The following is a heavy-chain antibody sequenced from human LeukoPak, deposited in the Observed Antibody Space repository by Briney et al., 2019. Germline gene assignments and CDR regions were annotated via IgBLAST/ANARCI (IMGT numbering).Heavy chain of an antibody. CDR2: IYTSGST. D-gene: IGHD2-2*01. J-gene: IGHJ5*02. Sequence: SSQTLSLTCTVSGGSISSGSYYWSWIRQPAGKGLEWIGRIYTSGSTSYNPSLKSRVTISVDTSKNQFSLKLSSVTAADTAVYYCARELGYCSSTSCYLDPWGQGTLVTVSS. CDR3: ARELGYCSSTSCYLDP. V-gene: IGHV4-61*02. CDR1: GGSISSGSYY.